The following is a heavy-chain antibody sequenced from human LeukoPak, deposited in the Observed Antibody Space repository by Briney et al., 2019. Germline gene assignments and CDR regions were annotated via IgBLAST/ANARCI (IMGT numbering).Heavy chain of an antibody. Sequence: GGSLRLSCAASGFTFSSYAMSWVRQAPGKGLEWVSAISGSGGSTYYADSVKGRFTISGDNSKNTLYLQMNSLRAEDTAVYYCAKDEPGGVVMNRYFDYWGQGTLVTVSS. CDR3: AKDEPGGVVMNRYFDY. J-gene: IGHJ4*02. D-gene: IGHD3-3*01. V-gene: IGHV3-23*01. CDR1: GFTFSSYA. CDR2: ISGSGGST.